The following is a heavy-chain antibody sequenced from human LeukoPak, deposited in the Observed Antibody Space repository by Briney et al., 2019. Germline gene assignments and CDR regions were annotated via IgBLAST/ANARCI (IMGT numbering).Heavy chain of an antibody. V-gene: IGHV3-9*01. CDR3: AKDIERFGELFGWFDP. J-gene: IGHJ5*02. D-gene: IGHD3-10*01. CDR1: GFTFDDYA. CDR2: ISWNSGSI. Sequence: QAGGSLRLSCAASGFTFDDYAMHWVRQAPGKGLEWVSGISWNSGSIGYADSVKGRFTISRDSAKNSLHLQMNSLRAEDTALYYCAKDIERFGELFGWFDPWGQGALVTVSS.